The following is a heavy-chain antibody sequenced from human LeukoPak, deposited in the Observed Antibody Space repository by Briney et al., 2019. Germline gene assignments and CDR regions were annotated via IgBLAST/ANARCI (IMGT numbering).Heavy chain of an antibody. CDR3: ARDLLHGGYAFDI. Sequence: SQTLSLTCTVSGGSISSGTYYWGWIRQPAGKGLEWIGRIYSSGSTNYNPSLKSRVTISVDTSKNQFSLNLTSVTAADTAVYYCARDLLHGGYAFDIWGQGTMVTVSS. D-gene: IGHD2-15*01. J-gene: IGHJ3*02. CDR2: IYSSGST. V-gene: IGHV4-61*02. CDR1: GGSISSGTYY.